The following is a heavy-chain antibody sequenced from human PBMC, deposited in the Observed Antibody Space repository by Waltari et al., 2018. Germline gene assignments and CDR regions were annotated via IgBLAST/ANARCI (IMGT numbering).Heavy chain of an antibody. CDR1: GSTFSTFW. CDR2: IKSDGSAT. D-gene: IGHD1-26*01. J-gene: IGHJ5*02. V-gene: IGHV3-74*01. CDR3: ASDVHSGRYGWFDP. Sequence: EVQLVESGGDLVQPGGSLRLSCAASGSTFSTFWGHWVRQVPGKGLVWVSRIKSDGSATSYADSVKGRFTISRDNAKNTVYLQMNSLRAEDTAVYHCASDVHSGRYGWFDPWGQGTLVTVSS.